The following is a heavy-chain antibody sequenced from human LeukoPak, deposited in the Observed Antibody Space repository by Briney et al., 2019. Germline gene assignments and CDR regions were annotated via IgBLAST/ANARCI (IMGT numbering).Heavy chain of an antibody. CDR3: ARVRLYDYDSSGYYYFDY. J-gene: IGHJ4*02. Sequence: GGSLRLSCGASGFTFSSYSMNWVRQAPGKGLEGVSYISSSSSYIYYADSVKGRFTISRDNAKNTLYLQMNSLRAEDTAVYYCARVRLYDYDSSGYYYFDYWGQGTLVTVSS. CDR2: ISSSSSYI. CDR1: GFTFSSYS. D-gene: IGHD3-22*01. V-gene: IGHV3-21*01.